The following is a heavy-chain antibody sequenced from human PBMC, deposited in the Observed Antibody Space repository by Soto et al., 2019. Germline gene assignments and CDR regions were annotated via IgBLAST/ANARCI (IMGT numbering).Heavy chain of an antibody. Sequence: SETLSLTCTVSGGSISSYYWSWIRQPPGKGLEWIGYIYYSGSTNYNPSLKSRVTISVDTSKNQFSLKLSSVTAADTAVYYCARHPSSRNYDFWSGYLPGQIGWFDPWGQGTLVTVSS. D-gene: IGHD3-3*01. CDR3: ARHPSSRNYDFWSGYLPGQIGWFDP. CDR1: GGSISSYY. CDR2: IYYSGST. J-gene: IGHJ5*02. V-gene: IGHV4-59*08.